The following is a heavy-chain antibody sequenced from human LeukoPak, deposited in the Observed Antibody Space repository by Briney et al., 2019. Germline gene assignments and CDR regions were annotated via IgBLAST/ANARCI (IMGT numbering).Heavy chain of an antibody. D-gene: IGHD4-17*01. Sequence: SETLSLTCTVSGGSISSSSYYWGWIRQPPGKGLEWIGSIYYSGSTYYNPSLKSRVTISVDTSKNQFSLKLSSVTAADTAVYYCARDPPYGQEDFDYWGRGTLVTVSS. CDR1: GGSISSSSYY. CDR3: ARDPPYGQEDFDY. CDR2: IYYSGST. J-gene: IGHJ4*02. V-gene: IGHV4-39*07.